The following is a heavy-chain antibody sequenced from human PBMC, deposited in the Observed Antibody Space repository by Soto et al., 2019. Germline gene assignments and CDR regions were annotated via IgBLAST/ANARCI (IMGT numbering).Heavy chain of an antibody. CDR1: GFTFSSYG. CDR2: IWYDGSNK. Sequence: GGSLRLSCAASGFTFSSYGMHWVRQAPGKGLEWVAVIWYDGSNKYYADSVKGRFTISRDNSRNTLYRQMNSLRAEDTAVYYCARESSVAVAGYDAFDIWGQGTMVTVSS. D-gene: IGHD6-19*01. CDR3: ARESSVAVAGYDAFDI. J-gene: IGHJ3*02. V-gene: IGHV3-33*01.